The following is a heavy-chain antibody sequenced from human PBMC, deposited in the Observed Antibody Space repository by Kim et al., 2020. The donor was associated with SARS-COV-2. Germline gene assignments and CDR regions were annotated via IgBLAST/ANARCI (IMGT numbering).Heavy chain of an antibody. CDR2: ST. V-gene: IGHV3-66*01. Sequence: STYYADTVKGRFTISRANSKTTLYLQMNSLRAEDTAVYYCARDVGATMTYWGQGTLVTVSS. D-gene: IGHD1-26*01. J-gene: IGHJ4*02. CDR3: ARDVGATMTY.